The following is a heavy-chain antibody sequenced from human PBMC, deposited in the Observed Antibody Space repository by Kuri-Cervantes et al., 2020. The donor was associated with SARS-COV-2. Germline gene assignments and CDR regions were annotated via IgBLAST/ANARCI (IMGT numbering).Heavy chain of an antibody. J-gene: IGHJ5*02. D-gene: IGHD2-15*01. V-gene: IGHV4-34*01. Sequence: SETLSLTCAVYGGSFSDYYWSWVRQPPGKGLEWIGEINHSGNTNYDPSLKSRVTISIDTSKNQFSLKLSSVTAADTAVYYCARGVVAATANWFDPWGQGTLVTVSS. CDR3: ARGVVAATANWFDP. CDR2: INHSGNT. CDR1: GGSFSDYY.